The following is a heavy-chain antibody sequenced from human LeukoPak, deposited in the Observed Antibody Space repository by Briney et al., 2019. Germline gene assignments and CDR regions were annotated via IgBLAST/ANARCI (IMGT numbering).Heavy chain of an antibody. CDR2: IPTAGNTI. Sequence: GGSLRLSCAASGFSLSDYYMTWIRQAPGKGLEWVSYIPTAGNTIFYADSVKGRFTMSRDNTKQTLHLQVTDLRPDDTAMYYCARDLGYNNGLDAFNIWGQGTMVTVSS. D-gene: IGHD5-18*01. V-gene: IGHV3-11*01. J-gene: IGHJ3*02. CDR3: ARDLGYNNGLDAFNI. CDR1: GFSLSDYY.